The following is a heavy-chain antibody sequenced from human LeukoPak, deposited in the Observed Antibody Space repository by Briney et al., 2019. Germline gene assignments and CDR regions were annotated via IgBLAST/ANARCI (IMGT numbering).Heavy chain of an antibody. J-gene: IGHJ6*03. CDR3: ARETSQKGAHYMDV. D-gene: IGHD3-16*01. CDR1: GGSISSYY. Sequence: PSETLSLTCTVSGGSISSYYWSWIRQPPGKGLEWIGYIYYSGSTSYKPSLKSRVTISVDTSKNQFSLKLRSVTAADTAVYYCARETSQKGAHYMDVWGKGTTVTISS. CDR2: IYYSGST. V-gene: IGHV4-59*01.